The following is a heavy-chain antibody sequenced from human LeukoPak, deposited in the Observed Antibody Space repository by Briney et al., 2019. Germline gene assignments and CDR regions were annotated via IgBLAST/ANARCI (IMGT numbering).Heavy chain of an antibody. CDR1: GYTFTGYY. CDR3: AREDYYYYYGMDV. CDR2: INPNSGGT. J-gene: IGHJ6*02. V-gene: IGHV1-2*04. Sequence: GASVKVSCKASGYTFTGYYMHWVRQAPGQGLEWMGWINPNSGGTNYAQKFQGWVTMTRDTSISTAYMELSRLRSDDTAVYYCAREDYYYYYGMDVWGQGTTVTVSS.